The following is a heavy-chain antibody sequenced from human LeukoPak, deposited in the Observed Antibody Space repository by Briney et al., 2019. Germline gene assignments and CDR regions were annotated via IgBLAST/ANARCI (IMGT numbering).Heavy chain of an antibody. V-gene: IGHV3-30*02. J-gene: IGHJ5*02. Sequence: GGSLRLSCAASGFTFSSYGMHWVRQAPGKGLEWVAFIRYDGSNKYYADSVKGRFTISRDNAKNSLYLQMNSLRAEDTAVYYCARSRSGLLLFWFDPWGQGTLVTVSS. CDR2: IRYDGSNK. CDR3: ARSRSGLLLFWFDP. CDR1: GFTFSSYG. D-gene: IGHD2-2*01.